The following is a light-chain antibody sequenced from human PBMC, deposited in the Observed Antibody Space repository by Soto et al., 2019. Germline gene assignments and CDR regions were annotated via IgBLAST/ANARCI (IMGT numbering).Light chain of an antibody. V-gene: IGLV2-18*02. J-gene: IGLJ1*01. CDR2: DVN. Sequence: QSVLTQPPSVSGSPGQSVAISCTGTSSDVGSYNRVSWYQQPPGTAPKLMIYDVNNRPSGVPDRFSGSKSGNTASLTISGLQAEDEADYYCRSYTSSSTLEVFGTGSMVTV. CDR1: SSDVGSYNR. CDR3: RSYTSSSTLEV.